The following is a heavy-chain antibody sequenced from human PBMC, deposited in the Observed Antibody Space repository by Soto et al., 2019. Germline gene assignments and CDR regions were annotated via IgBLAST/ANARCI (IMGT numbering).Heavy chain of an antibody. Sequence: GGSLRLSCAASGFTFSSYGMHWVRQAPGKGLEWVAVISYDGSNKYYADSVKGRFTISRDNSKNTLYLQMNSLRAEDTAVYYCAKDWSSGWYLTYFDYWGQGTLVTVSS. CDR1: GFTFSSYG. J-gene: IGHJ4*02. CDR3: AKDWSSGWYLTYFDY. V-gene: IGHV3-30*18. CDR2: ISYDGSNK. D-gene: IGHD6-19*01.